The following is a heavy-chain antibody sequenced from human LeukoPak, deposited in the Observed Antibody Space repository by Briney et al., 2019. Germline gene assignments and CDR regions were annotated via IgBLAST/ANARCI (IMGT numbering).Heavy chain of an antibody. Sequence: GGSLRLSCVASGFSFSSYWMAWVRQAPGKGPEWVSSIKQDGSEKFYADSVKGRFTISKDNAQNSLYLRMNSLRGEDTAVYYCARENSSNYEYWGQGTSVTVSS. D-gene: IGHD4-11*01. CDR1: GFSFSSYW. CDR2: IKQDGSEK. J-gene: IGHJ4*02. CDR3: ARENSSNYEY. V-gene: IGHV3-7*01.